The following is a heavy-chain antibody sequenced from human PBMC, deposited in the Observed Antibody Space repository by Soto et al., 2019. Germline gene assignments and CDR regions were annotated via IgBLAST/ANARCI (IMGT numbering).Heavy chain of an antibody. CDR3: ARDAAVPGETDRFDY. D-gene: IGHD6-19*01. CDR2: VYHNGLT. CDR1: GDSISSNVW. V-gene: IGHV4-4*02. Sequence: QVQLQESGPGLVKPSGTLSLTCVVSGDSISSNVWWSWVRQPPGKGLEWIGEVYHNGLTNYNSSLRSRGTMSVDTSKNQFSLKLTSVTAADTAIYYCARDAAVPGETDRFDYWGQGSLVTVSS. J-gene: IGHJ4*02.